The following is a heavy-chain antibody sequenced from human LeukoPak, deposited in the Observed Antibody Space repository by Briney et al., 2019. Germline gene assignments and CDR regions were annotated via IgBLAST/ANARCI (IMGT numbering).Heavy chain of an antibody. V-gene: IGHV1-24*01. Sequence: ASVKVSFKASAYTFTCYYMHWVRQAPGKGLEWMGSFDPEDGETIYEQKFQGRITMTEDTSTDTAYMDLSRLRSEDTAVYYCTTGMVRGVIDYWGQGTLVTVSS. D-gene: IGHD3-10*01. J-gene: IGHJ4*02. CDR1: AYTFTCYY. CDR2: FDPEDGET. CDR3: TTGMVRGVIDY.